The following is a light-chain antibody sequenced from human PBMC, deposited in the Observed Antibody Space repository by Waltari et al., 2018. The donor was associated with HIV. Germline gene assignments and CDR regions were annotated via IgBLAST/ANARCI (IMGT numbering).Light chain of an antibody. CDR2: EDN. V-gene: IGLV6-57*01. CDR1: SGSIASTY. J-gene: IGLJ3*02. Sequence: NFMLPQPHSVSESPGKTVTISCTRSSGSIASTYVQWYQQRPGSSPTTVIYEDNQRPSGVPDRFSGSIDSSSNSASLTIAGLKTEDEADYYCQSYDSSNWVFGGGTKLTVL. CDR3: QSYDSSNWV.